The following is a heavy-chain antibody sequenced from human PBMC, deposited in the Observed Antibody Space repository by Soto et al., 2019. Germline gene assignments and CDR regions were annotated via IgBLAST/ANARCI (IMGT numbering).Heavy chain of an antibody. CDR1: GYTFTTYG. V-gene: IGHV1-18*01. CDR3: AIAVAGYNWFDP. D-gene: IGHD6-19*01. J-gene: IGHJ5*02. Sequence: ASVKVSCKASGYTFTTYGISWVRQAPGQGLEWMGWINVYNGNTKYAQKLQGRVTMTTDTSTSTVYMELSSLRSEDTAVYYCAIAVAGYNWFDPWGQGTLVTVSS. CDR2: INVYNGNT.